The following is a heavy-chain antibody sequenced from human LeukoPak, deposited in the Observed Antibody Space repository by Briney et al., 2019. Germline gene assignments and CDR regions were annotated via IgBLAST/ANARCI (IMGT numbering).Heavy chain of an antibody. CDR3: ARGHSSGYYASFDC. CDR2: IYTSGST. Sequence: SETLSLTCTVSGGSISSYYWSWVRQFAGKGLEWIGRIYTSGSTNYNPSLKSRVTMSVDTSKNQFSLKLSSVTAADTAVYYCARGHSSGYYASFDCWGQGTLVTVSS. J-gene: IGHJ4*02. CDR1: GGSISSYY. V-gene: IGHV4-4*07. D-gene: IGHD3-22*01.